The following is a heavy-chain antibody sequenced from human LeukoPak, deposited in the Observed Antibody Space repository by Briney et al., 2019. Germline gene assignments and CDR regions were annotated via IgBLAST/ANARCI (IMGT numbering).Heavy chain of an antibody. J-gene: IGHJ4*02. V-gene: IGHV3-23*01. CDR3: AKALGPMVFDC. CDR2: ISSSGGST. CDR1: GFTFNSYA. D-gene: IGHD3-10*01. Sequence: GGSLRLSCVASGFTFNSYAMSWVRQAPGKGLEWVSTISSSGGSTYYADSVKGRFTISRDNSKDTVYLQMNSLRAEDTAVYYCAKALGPMVFDCWGQGALVTVSS.